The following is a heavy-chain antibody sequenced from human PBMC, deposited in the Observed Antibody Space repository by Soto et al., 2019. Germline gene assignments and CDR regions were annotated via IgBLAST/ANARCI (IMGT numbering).Heavy chain of an antibody. J-gene: IGHJ4*02. CDR1: GFAFNTYS. Sequence: GGSLRLSCAASGFAFNTYSMNWVRQAPGKGLEWVAFITRSSSYIYYADSVRGRFTLSGDNAKNSLYLQMNSLRAEDTAIYYCARDDGWLILDYWGKGTLVTVST. CDR2: ITRSSSYI. D-gene: IGHD6-19*01. CDR3: ARDDGWLILDY. V-gene: IGHV3-21*06.